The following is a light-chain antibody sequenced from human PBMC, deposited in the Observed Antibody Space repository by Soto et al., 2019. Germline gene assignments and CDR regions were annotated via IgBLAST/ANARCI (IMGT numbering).Light chain of an antibody. CDR1: QSLLHSNGYNY. CDR2: LGS. Sequence: DIVMTQSPLSLPVTPGEPASISCRSSQSLLHSNGYNYLDWYLQKPGQSPQLLIYLGSNRASGVPDRFGGSGSGTDFTLNISRVEAEDVGVYYCMQALQTPPTFGQGTKLEIK. J-gene: IGKJ2*01. V-gene: IGKV2-28*01. CDR3: MQALQTPPT.